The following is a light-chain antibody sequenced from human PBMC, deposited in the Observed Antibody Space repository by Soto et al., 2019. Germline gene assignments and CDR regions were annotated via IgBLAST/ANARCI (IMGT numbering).Light chain of an antibody. J-gene: IGKJ4*01. CDR3: QHYKTYPLT. Sequence: DIQMTQSTSTLSASVGDRVTVTCRASQTISTWLAWYQQKPGKAPRLLMYKASTLEDGVPSRFSGSASGTESHTTISRLQPDYFANYYCQHYKTYPLTFGGGTTVEIK. CDR1: QTISTW. V-gene: IGKV1-5*03. CDR2: KAS.